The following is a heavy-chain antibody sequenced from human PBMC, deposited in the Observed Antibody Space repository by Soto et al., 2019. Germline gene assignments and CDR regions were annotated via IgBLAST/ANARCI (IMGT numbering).Heavy chain of an antibody. Sequence: EVQLVESGGGSVQPGGSLRLSCVASGITFTNYWMHWVRQVPGKGLVWVARVDSDGRGTSYADFVNGRFTISRDNAKNTLYLQMYSLRVEDTAMYYCGTVFEHWGQGIPVTVSS. D-gene: IGHD4-17*01. CDR3: GTVFEH. V-gene: IGHV3-74*01. J-gene: IGHJ4*02. CDR2: VDSDGRGT. CDR1: GITFTNYW.